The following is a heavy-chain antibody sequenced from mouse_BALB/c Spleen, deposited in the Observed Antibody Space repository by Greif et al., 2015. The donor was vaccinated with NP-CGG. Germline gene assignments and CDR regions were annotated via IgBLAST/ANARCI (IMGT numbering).Heavy chain of an antibody. CDR2: INPNNGGT. D-gene: IGHD2-1*01. J-gene: IGHJ1*01. Sequence: VQLQQSGPELVKPGASVKISCKTSGYTFTEYTLHWVKQSHGKSLEWIGGINPNNGGTIYNQKFKDKATLTEDRSSSTANMELRSLTSEDSAVYYCVRKRYGNWYFDVWGAGTTVTVSS. CDR3: VRKRYGNWYFDV. CDR1: GYTFTEYT. V-gene: IGHV1-18*01.